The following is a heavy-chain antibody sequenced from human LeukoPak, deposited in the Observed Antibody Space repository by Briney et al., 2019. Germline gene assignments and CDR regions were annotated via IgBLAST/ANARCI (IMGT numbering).Heavy chain of an antibody. V-gene: IGHV3-23*01. Sequence: PAGGSLRPSCAASGFTFSSYAMSWVRQAPGKGLEWVSAISGSGGSTYYADSVKGRFTISRDNSKNTLYLQMNSLRAEDTAVYYCAKDLYDYDSSGYPDAFDIWGQGTMVTVSS. J-gene: IGHJ3*02. CDR2: ISGSGGST. D-gene: IGHD3-22*01. CDR1: GFTFSSYA. CDR3: AKDLYDYDSSGYPDAFDI.